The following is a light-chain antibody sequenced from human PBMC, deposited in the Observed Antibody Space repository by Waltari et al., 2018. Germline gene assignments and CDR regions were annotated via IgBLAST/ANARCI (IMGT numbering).Light chain of an antibody. CDR1: PGIFNQ. V-gene: IGKV1-27*01. CDR2: SAS. J-gene: IGKJ4*01. CDR3: QKYNAAPLI. Sequence: TRRARPGIFNQLAWYQQKPGKVPRLLISSASTLQSWVPSRFSGSGAGTEFTLTIAGLQPEDVATYYCQKYNAAPLIFGGGTKVEIK.